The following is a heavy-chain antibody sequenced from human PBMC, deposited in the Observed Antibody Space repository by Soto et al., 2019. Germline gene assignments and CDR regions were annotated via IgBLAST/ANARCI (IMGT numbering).Heavy chain of an antibody. CDR3: ARGTMIVVERSRKYNWFDP. D-gene: IGHD3-22*01. Sequence: ASVKVSCKASGYTFTSYAMHWVRQAPGQRLEWMGWIDAGNGNTKYSQKFQGRVTITRDTSASTAYMELSSLRSEDTAVYYCARGTMIVVERSRKYNWFDPWGQGTLVTVS. J-gene: IGHJ5*02. CDR2: IDAGNGNT. V-gene: IGHV1-3*01. CDR1: GYTFTSYA.